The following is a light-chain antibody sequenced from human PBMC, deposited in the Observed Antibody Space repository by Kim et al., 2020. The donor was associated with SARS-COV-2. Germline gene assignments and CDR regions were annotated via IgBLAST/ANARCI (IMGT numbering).Light chain of an antibody. CDR2: GAS. Sequence: EIVLTQSPGTLSLSPGERATLSCRASQRISSVYLAWYQQKPGRGPRLLFYGASSRATGIPDRFSGSGSGTDFTLTIGRLEPEDFAVYYCQQYGSSPYTFGRGTKLEI. V-gene: IGKV3-20*01. CDR3: QQYGSSPYT. J-gene: IGKJ2*01. CDR1: QRISSVY.